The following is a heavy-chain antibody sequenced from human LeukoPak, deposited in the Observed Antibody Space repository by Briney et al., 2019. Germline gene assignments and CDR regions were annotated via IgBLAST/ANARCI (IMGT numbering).Heavy chain of an antibody. D-gene: IGHD3-16*01. J-gene: IGHJ4*02. CDR1: GFTFSSYA. V-gene: IGHV3-23*01. Sequence: PRGSLRLSCAASGFTFSSYAMSWVRQAPGKGLEWVSAISGSGGSTYYADSVKGRFTISRDNSKNTLYLQMNSLRAEDTAVYYCAKRPTLGASSGSYDYWGQGTLVTVSS. CDR3: AKRPTLGASSGSYDY. CDR2: ISGSGGST.